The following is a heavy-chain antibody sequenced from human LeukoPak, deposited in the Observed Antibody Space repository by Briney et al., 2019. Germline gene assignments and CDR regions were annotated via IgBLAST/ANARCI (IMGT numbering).Heavy chain of an antibody. J-gene: IGHJ4*02. Sequence: SETLSLTCTVSGGSISSSSYYWGWIRQPPGKGLEWIGSIYYSGSTYYNPSLKSRVTISVDTSKNQFSLKLSSVTAADTAVYYCARESGTAMVKEIDYWGQGTLVTVSS. CDR1: GGSISSSSYY. CDR3: ARESGTAMVKEIDY. CDR2: IYYSGST. D-gene: IGHD5-18*01. V-gene: IGHV4-39*02.